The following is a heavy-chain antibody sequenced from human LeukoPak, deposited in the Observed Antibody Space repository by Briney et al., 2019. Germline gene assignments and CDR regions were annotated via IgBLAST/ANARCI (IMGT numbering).Heavy chain of an antibody. V-gene: IGHV3-53*01. CDR2: IYSGGST. CDR3: ARDSSGYSPPDY. Sequence: PGGSLRLSCAASGFTVSSNYMSWVRQAPGKGLEWVSAIYSGGSTYYADSVKGRFTISRDNSKNTLYLQMNSLRAEDTAVYYCARDSSGYSPPDYWGQGTLVTVSS. D-gene: IGHD5-18*01. CDR1: GFTVSSNY. J-gene: IGHJ4*02.